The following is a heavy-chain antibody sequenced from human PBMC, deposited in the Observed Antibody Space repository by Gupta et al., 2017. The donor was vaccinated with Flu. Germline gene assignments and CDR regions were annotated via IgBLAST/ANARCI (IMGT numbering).Heavy chain of an antibody. V-gene: IGHV3-7*01. Sequence: EVQLVEPGGGLVQPGGSLRLSCAASGFTFSDYWMDWVRQAPGKGLEWVANIKEDGSVKNYVDSVKGRFAISRDNARNSVYLQMNSLRADDTAVYYCARNRGWQQFDYWGQGALVTVSS. CDR3: ARNRGWQQFDY. D-gene: IGHD5-24*01. CDR2: IKEDGSVK. CDR1: GFTFSDYW. J-gene: IGHJ4*02.